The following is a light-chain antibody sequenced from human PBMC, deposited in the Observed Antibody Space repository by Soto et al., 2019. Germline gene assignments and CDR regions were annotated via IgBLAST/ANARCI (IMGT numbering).Light chain of an antibody. CDR3: SSYAGGGTYYV. V-gene: IGLV2-23*01. CDR2: EGS. Sequence: QSALTQPASVSGSPGQSITISCTGTSSDVGSSDVVSWFQQHPGKAPKLIIYEGSKRPSGVSNRFSGSKSGNTASLTISWLQAEDEADYYCSSYAGGGTYYVFGTGTKLTVL. CDR1: SSDVGSSDV. J-gene: IGLJ1*01.